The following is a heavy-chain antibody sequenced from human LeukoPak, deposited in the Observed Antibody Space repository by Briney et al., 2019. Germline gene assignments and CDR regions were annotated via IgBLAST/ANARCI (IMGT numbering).Heavy chain of an antibody. CDR2: IYPADSDT. V-gene: IGHV5-51*01. D-gene: IGHD6-13*01. CDR1: GYNFANYW. Sequence: GESLKISCKGSGYNFANYWIGWVRQMPGKGLEGMGIIYPADSDTRYSPSFQGQVTISADKSISTAYLQWSSLKASDTAIYYCARLYGSYFQLWGQGTLVTVSS. J-gene: IGHJ1*01. CDR3: ARLYGSYFQL.